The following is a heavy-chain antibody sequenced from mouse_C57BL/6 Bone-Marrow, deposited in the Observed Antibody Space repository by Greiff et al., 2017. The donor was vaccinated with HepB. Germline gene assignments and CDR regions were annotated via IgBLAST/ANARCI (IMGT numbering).Heavy chain of an antibody. CDR2: INPGSGGT. CDR3: ASSYWYFDV. Sequence: VQLQQSGAELVRPGTSVKVSCKASGYAFTNYLIEWVKQRPGQGLEWIGVINPGSGGTNYNEKFKGKATLTADKSSSTAYMQLSSLTSEDSAVYFCASSYWYFDVWGTGTTVTVSS. V-gene: IGHV1-54*01. J-gene: IGHJ1*03. CDR1: GYAFTNYL.